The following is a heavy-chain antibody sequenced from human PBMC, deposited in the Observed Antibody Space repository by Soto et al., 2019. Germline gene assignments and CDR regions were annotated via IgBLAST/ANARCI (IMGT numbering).Heavy chain of an antibody. Sequence: EVQLVESGGGLVQPGGSLRLSCAASGFTFSSYWMSWVRQAPGKGLEWVANIKQDGSEEYYVDSVKGRFTISRDNAKNSLYLQMNSLRAEDTAVYYCARGAFPTWGSYPLDYWGQGPLVTVSS. CDR3: ARGAFPTWGSYPLDY. CDR1: GFTFSSYW. D-gene: IGHD3-16*02. CDR2: IKQDGSEE. V-gene: IGHV3-7*04. J-gene: IGHJ4*02.